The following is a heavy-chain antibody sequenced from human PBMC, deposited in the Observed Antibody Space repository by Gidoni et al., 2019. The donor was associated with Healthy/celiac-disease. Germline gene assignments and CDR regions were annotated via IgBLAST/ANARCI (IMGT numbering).Heavy chain of an antibody. D-gene: IGHD2-2*03. V-gene: IGHV3-73*02. CDR2: IRSKANSYAT. CDR3: TRPLDRHGSPPGN. Sequence: EVQLVESGGGLVQPGGSLKLSCAASGFTFSGSAMHWVRQASGKGLEWVGRIRSKANSYATAYAASVKGRFTISRDDSKNTAYLQMNSLKTEDTAVYYCTRPLDRHGSPPGNWGQGTLVTVSS. CDR1: GFTFSGSA. J-gene: IGHJ4*02.